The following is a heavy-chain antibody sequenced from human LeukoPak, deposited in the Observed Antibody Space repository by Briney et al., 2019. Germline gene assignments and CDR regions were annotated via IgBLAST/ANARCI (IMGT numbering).Heavy chain of an antibody. J-gene: IGHJ4*02. CDR2: ISLDGSSA. CDR1: EFSFGSYW. V-gene: IGHV3-74*01. Sequence: GGSLRLSCAASEFSFGSYWRHWVRQAPGKGLVWFSRISLDGSSASYAGSVRGRFTISRDNAKNTLYLQMNSLRAEETAVYYCARDPSGWHSMDYWGPGTLVTVSS. D-gene: IGHD6-19*01. CDR3: ARDPSGWHSMDY.